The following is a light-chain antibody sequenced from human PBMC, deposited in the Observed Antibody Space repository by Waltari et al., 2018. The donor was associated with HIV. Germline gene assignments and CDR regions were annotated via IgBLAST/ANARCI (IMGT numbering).Light chain of an antibody. CDR3: SSHAGSSNYV. J-gene: IGLJ1*01. Sequence: SDVGGYDYVSWYQQHPGKAPKLMIYEVSKRPSGVPDRFSGSKSGNTASLTVSGLQAEDEADYYCSSHAGSSNYVFGTGTKVTVL. CDR2: EVS. CDR1: SDVGGYDY. V-gene: IGLV2-8*01.